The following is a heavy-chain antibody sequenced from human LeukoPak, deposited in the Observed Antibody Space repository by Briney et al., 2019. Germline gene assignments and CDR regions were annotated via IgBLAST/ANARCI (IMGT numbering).Heavy chain of an antibody. V-gene: IGHV4-4*07. CDR3: ARDLASGSYLGDAFDI. CDR1: GGSISSYY. CDR2: IYTSGST. J-gene: IGHJ3*02. D-gene: IGHD1-26*01. Sequence: SETLSLTCTVSGGSISSYYWSWIRQPAGKGQEWIGRIYTSGSTIYNPSLQSRVTMSVDPSKNQFSLKLSSVTAADTAVYYCARDLASGSYLGDAFDIWGQGTMVTVSS.